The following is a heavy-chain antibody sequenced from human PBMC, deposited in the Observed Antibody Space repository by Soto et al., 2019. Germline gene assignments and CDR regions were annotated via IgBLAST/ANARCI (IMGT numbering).Heavy chain of an antibody. V-gene: IGHV4-34*01. CDR1: GGSFSGYY. D-gene: IGHD1-26*01. CDR2: INHSGST. J-gene: IGHJ3*02. Sequence: QVQLQQWGAGLLKPSETLSLTCAVYGGSFSGYYWSWIRQPPGKGLEWIGEINHSGSTNYNPSLTSRVTISVDTSKNQFSLKLSSVTAADTAVYYCARGEVGARYAFDIWGQGTMVTVSS. CDR3: ARGEVGARYAFDI.